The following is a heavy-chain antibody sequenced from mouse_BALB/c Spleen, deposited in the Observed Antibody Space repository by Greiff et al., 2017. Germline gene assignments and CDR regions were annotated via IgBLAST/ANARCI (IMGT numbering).Heavy chain of an antibody. CDR3: ARGDMGGSSHFDY. V-gene: IGHV1-9*01. Sequence: QVQLQQSGAELMKPGASVKISCKATGYTFSSYWIEWVKQRPGHGLEWIGEILPGSGSTNYNEKFKGKATFTADTSSNTAYMQLSSLTSEDSAVYYCARGDMGGSSHFDYWGQGTTLTVSS. J-gene: IGHJ2*01. CDR2: ILPGSGST. D-gene: IGHD1-1*01. CDR1: GYTFSSYW.